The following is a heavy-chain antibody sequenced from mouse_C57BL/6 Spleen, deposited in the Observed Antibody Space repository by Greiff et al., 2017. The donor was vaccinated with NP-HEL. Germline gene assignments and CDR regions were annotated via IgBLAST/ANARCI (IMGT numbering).Heavy chain of an antibody. CDR3: TISTMVTRRGAFDY. CDR2: IDPETGGT. Sequence: QVQLQQSGAELVRPGASVTLSCKASGYTFTDYEMHWVKQTPVHGLEWIGAIDPETGGTAYNQKFKGKAILTADKSSSTAYMELRSLTSEDSAVYYCTISTMVTRRGAFDYWRQGTTLTVSS. CDR1: GYTFTDYE. D-gene: IGHD2-2*01. V-gene: IGHV1-15*01. J-gene: IGHJ2*01.